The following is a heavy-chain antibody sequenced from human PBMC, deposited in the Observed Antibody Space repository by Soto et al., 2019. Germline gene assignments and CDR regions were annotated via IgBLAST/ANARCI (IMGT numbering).Heavy chain of an antibody. J-gene: IGHJ4*02. CDR2: IYYSGST. V-gene: IGHV4-59*01. CDR1: GGSISSYY. Sequence: QVQLQESGPGLVKPSETLSLTCTVSGGSISSYYWSWIRQPPGKGLEWIGYIYYSGSTNYNPPLKSRVTISVDTSKNQFSLKLSSVTAADTAVYYCVGPYFDYWGQGTLVTVSS. CDR3: VGPYFDY.